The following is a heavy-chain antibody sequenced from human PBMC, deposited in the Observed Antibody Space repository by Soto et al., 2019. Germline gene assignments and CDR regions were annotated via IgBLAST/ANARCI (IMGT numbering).Heavy chain of an antibody. V-gene: IGHV5-10-1*01. Sequence: PGESLKISCKGSGYTFTSYWISWVRQTPGKGLEWMGRIDASDSSAKYSPSFQGHVTISADKSISTAYLQWSSLKASDTAMYYCTSHAALMTWSPPHYSFDPWGQGTLVTVSS. J-gene: IGHJ5*02. CDR1: GYTFTSYW. CDR2: IDASDSSA. D-gene: IGHD1-26*01. CDR3: TSHAALMTWSPPHYSFDP.